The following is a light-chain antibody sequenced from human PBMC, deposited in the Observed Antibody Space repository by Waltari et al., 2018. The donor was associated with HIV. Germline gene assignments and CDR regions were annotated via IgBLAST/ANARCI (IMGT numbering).Light chain of an antibody. J-gene: IGLJ2*01. CDR2: EDS. CDR3: YSTDSSGNHRV. V-gene: IGLV3-10*01. Sequence: SYELTQPHSVSVSPGQTARITCSGDALPRKYAYWYQQKSGQAPVLVIYEDSKRPSGIPERFSGSSSGTMATLTISGVQVEDEADYYCYSTDSSGNHRVFGGGTKLTVL. CDR1: ALPRKY.